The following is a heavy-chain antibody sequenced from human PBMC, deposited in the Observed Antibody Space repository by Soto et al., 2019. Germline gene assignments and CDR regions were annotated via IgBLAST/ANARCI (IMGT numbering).Heavy chain of an antibody. J-gene: IGHJ4*02. V-gene: IGHV1-69*14. CDR3: AILGLDVDS. CDR1: GDTPSTYA. Sequence: QVQLVQSGAEVQKPGSSVNVSCKASGDTPSTYAISWVRQAPGQGLEWMGGIIPILETPNYAHRFQGRITISADTSTRTTYMELNSVTSDDTAVFYCAILGLDVDSWGQGTLVIVSS. CDR2: IIPILETP. D-gene: IGHD3-16*01.